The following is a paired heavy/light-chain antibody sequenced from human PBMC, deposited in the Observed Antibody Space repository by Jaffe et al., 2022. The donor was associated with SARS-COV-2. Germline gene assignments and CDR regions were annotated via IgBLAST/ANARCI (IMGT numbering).Light chain of an antibody. J-gene: IGLJ1*01. CDR1: SSDVGLYNY. Sequence: QSALTQPRSVSGSPGQSVTISCTGSSSDVGLYNYVSWYQQLPGKAPKFMIYDVNKRPSGVPDRFSGSKSGNTASLTISGLQAEDEGDYYCCSYAGSYTLLVFGSGTKVTVL. V-gene: IGLV2-11*01. CDR2: DVN. CDR3: CSYAGSYTLLV.
Heavy chain of an antibody. D-gene: IGHD4-17*01. CDR2: IYYSGST. V-gene: IGHV4-39*01. CDR1: GGSIIATNYY. Sequence: QLQLQESGPGLVKPSETLSLTCTVSGGSIIATNYYWGWIRQPPGKGLEYIGSIYYSGSTYYNPSLKSRVTISQDTSKNHFSLKLNSVTAADTAVYYCVRQLNYGNYVITGSDIWGPGTMVTVSS. CDR3: VRQLNYGNYVITGSDI. J-gene: IGHJ3*02.